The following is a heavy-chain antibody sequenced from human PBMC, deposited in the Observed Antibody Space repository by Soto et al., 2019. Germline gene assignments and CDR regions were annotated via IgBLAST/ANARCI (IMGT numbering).Heavy chain of an antibody. V-gene: IGHV3-48*02. CDR3: ARDMASIAVAGGNWFDP. CDR2: ISSSSSTI. J-gene: IGHJ5*02. Sequence: EVQLVESGGGLVQPGGSLRLSCAASGFTFSSYSMNWVRQAPGKGLEWVSYISSSSSTIYYADSVKGRFTISRDNAKNSLYLQMNSLRDEDTAAHYCARDMASIAVAGGNWFDPWGQGTLVTVSS. D-gene: IGHD6-19*01. CDR1: GFTFSSYS.